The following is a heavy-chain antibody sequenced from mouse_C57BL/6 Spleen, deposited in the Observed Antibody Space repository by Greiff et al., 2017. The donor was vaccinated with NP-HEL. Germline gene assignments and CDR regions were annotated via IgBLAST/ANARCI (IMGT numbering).Heavy chain of an antibody. D-gene: IGHD2-12*01. J-gene: IGHJ4*01. CDR2: ISYDGSN. V-gene: IGHV3-6*01. Sequence: EVKVEESGPGLVKPSQSLSLTCSVTGYSITSGYYWNWIRQFPGNKLEWMGYISYDGSNNYNPSLKNRISITRDTSKNQFFLKLNSVTTEDTATYYCARVDSRYAMDDWGQGTSVTVSS. CDR1: GYSITSGYY. CDR3: ARVDSRYAMDD.